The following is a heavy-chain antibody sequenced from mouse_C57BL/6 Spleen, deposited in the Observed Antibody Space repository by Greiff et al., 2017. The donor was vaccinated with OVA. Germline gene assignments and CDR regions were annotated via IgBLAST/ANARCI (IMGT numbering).Heavy chain of an antibody. CDR1: GYTFTSYW. CDR3: ARALTTVVAKGFAY. V-gene: IGHV1-55*01. D-gene: IGHD1-1*01. J-gene: IGHJ3*01. CDR2: IYPGSGST. Sequence: QVHVKQPGAELVKPGASVKMSCKASGYTFTSYWITWVKQRPGQGLEWIGDIYPGSGSTNYNEKFKSKATLTVDTSSSTAYMQLSSLTSEDSAVYYCARALTTVVAKGFAYWGQGTLVTVSA.